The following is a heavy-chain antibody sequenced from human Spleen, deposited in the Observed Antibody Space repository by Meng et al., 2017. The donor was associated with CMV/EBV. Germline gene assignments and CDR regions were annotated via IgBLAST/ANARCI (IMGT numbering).Heavy chain of an antibody. D-gene: IGHD3-22*01. CDR3: AREHSSGYYNQYYFDY. CDR2: IYTSEST. J-gene: IGHJ4*02. CDR1: GGSISTYY. V-gene: IGHV4-4*07. Sequence: SETLSLTCTVSGGSISTYYWSWIRQPAGKGLEWIGRIYTSESTNHHPSLKSRVTMSVDTSKSQFSLRLSSVTAADTAVYCCAREHSSGYYNQYYFDYWGQGTLVTVSS.